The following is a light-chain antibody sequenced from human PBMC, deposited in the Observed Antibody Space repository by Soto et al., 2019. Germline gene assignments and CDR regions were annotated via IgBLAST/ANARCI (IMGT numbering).Light chain of an antibody. CDR3: QQYKWWPPRT. CDR2: DAS. V-gene: IGKV3-15*01. Sequence: EVVMTQSPATLSVSPGERAALSCRASQSVDSDLAWYQQRPGQAPRLLIYDASTRATGIPPSFSGTGSGTEFTLTISSLQSEDFAVYYCQQYKWWPPRTFGQGTKVDIK. CDR1: QSVDSD. J-gene: IGKJ1*01.